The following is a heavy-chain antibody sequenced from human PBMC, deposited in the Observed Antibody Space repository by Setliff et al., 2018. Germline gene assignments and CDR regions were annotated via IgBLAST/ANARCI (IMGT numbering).Heavy chain of an antibody. CDR3: AKGRGSAWFRILDY. J-gene: IGHJ4*02. V-gene: IGHV3-72*01. CDR2: SRNKGNSYST. D-gene: IGHD6-13*01. Sequence: GGSLRLSCAASGFTFTNAWMNWVRQAPGKGLEWVGRSRNKGNSYSTEYAASVKGRFTISRDDSKNSLYLQMNSLKTEDTAVYYCAKGRGSAWFRILDYWGQGTLVTVSS. CDR1: GFTFTNAW.